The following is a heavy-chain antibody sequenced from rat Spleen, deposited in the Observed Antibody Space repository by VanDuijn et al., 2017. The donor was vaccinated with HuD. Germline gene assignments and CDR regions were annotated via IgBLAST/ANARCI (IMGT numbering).Heavy chain of an antibody. D-gene: IGHD1-12*02. V-gene: IGHV5-62*01. CDR1: GFTFSSYG. Sequence: AVQLVESGGGLVQPGKSLKLSCSASGFTFSSYGMHWIRQAPGKGLDWVAYISSSSGTVYADAVKERFTISRDNAKNTLYLQLNSLKSEDTAIYYCARGMAGYWGQGVMVTVSS. CDR3: ARGMAGY. J-gene: IGHJ2*01. CDR2: ISSSSGT.